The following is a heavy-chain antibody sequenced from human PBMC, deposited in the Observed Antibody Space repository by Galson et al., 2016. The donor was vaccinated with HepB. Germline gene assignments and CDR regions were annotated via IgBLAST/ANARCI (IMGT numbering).Heavy chain of an antibody. CDR2: IYSGGTT. CDR3: ARGNYDIWTGYYGALDY. J-gene: IGHJ4*02. Sequence: SLRLSCAASGFIVSSNYMSWVRQAPGKGPEWVSVIYSGGTTYYADSVKGRFTISRDNSKNTLYLQLNSLRAEDTAVYYCARGNYDIWTGYYGALDYWGQGTLVTVSS. CDR1: GFIVSSNY. V-gene: IGHV3-53*01. D-gene: IGHD3-9*01.